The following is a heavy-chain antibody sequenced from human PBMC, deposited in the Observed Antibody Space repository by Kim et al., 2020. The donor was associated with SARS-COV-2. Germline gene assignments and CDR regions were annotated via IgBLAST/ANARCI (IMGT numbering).Heavy chain of an antibody. Sequence: DSPSLRGHVTISTDNSISTAYLQWSSLKASDTAIYFCARGIQLWSQYYFDYWGQGTLVTVSS. J-gene: IGHJ4*02. CDR3: ARGIQLWSQYYFDY. D-gene: IGHD5-18*01. V-gene: IGHV5-10-1*01.